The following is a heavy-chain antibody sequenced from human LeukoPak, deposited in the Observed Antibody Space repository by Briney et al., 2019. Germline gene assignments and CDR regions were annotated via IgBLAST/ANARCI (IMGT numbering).Heavy chain of an antibody. Sequence: PGGSLRLSCAASGFPFSNRWMSWVRQAPEKRLEWVANIKADGSEKYYVDSVKGRFTVSRDNAKNSLYLQMNSLRAEDTGLYYCARYCGGGSCFDYWGRGTLVTVSS. J-gene: IGHJ4*02. V-gene: IGHV3-7*04. CDR3: ARYCGGGSCFDY. CDR1: GFPFSNRW. D-gene: IGHD2-15*01. CDR2: IKADGSEK.